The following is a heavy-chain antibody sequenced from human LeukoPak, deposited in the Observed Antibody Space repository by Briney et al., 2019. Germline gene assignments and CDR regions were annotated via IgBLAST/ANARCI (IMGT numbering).Heavy chain of an antibody. CDR3: ARVTRAYNYGSDF. Sequence: SETLSLTCTVSGGSISSYYWSWIRQPPGKGLEWMGYIYYSGSTNYNPSLMSRVTILVDTSKNQFSLKLSSVTAADTALYYCARVTRAYNYGSDFWGQGTLVTVSS. CDR1: GGSISSYY. D-gene: IGHD5-18*01. CDR2: IYYSGST. J-gene: IGHJ4*02. V-gene: IGHV4-59*01.